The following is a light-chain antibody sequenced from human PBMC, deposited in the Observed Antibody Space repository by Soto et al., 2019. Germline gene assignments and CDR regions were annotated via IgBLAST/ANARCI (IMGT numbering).Light chain of an antibody. CDR1: QSLVYTDANTY. CDR2: KVS. V-gene: IGKV2-30*01. CDR3: MRFTQWPPS. J-gene: IGKJ4*01. Sequence: DVVMTQSPLSLPVTLGQPASISCRSSQSLVYTDANTYLNWFHQRPGQSPRRLIYKVSTRDSGVPDSFMVGWSGNDCTPVIDWVEAEDIGVYYCMRFTQWPPSIGGGTTVEIK.